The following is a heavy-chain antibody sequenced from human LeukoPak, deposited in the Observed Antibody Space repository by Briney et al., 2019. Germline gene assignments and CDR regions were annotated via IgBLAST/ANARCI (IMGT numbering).Heavy chain of an antibody. J-gene: IGHJ4*02. CDR3: ARGYSSGISQN. CDR2: INPNSGGT. D-gene: IGHD6-19*01. CDR1: GYTFTGYY. V-gene: IGHV1-2*06. Sequence: ASVKVSCKASGYTFTGYYMHWVRQAPGQGLEWMGRINPNSGGTNYAQKFQGRVTMTRDTSISTAYMVLSRLRSDDAAVYYCARGYSSGISQNWGQGTLVTVSS.